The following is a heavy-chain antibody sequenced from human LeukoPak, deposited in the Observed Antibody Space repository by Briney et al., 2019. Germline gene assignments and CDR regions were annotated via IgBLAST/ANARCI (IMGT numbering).Heavy chain of an antibody. CDR3: ATHEPYYDSSGYGL. CDR2: INHSGST. D-gene: IGHD3-22*01. V-gene: IGHV4-34*01. Sequence: SETLSLTCAVYGGSFSGYYWSWIRQPPGKGLEWIGEINHSGSTNYNPSLKSRVTISVDTSKNQFSLKLSSVTAADTAVYYCATHEPYYDSSGYGLWGKGTLVTVSS. J-gene: IGHJ4*02. CDR1: GGSFSGYY.